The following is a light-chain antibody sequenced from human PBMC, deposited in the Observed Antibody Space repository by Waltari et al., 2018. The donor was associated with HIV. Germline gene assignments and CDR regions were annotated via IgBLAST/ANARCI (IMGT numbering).Light chain of an antibody. Sequence: DIQMTQSPSSVSASVGDRVTITCRASQDISSALGLYQHRPGKVPKLLISAASALHTGVPSRFSGSGSGTDFTLTIGSLQPEDFATYYCQQASSFPFTFGPGTKVEI. J-gene: IGKJ3*01. CDR1: QDISSA. CDR3: QQASSFPFT. CDR2: AAS. V-gene: IGKV1-12*02.